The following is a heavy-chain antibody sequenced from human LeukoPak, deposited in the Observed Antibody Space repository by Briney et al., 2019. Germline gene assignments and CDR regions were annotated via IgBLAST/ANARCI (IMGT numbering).Heavy chain of an antibody. Sequence: PSETLSLTCTVSGGSISSYYWSWIRQPPGKGLEWIGYIYYSGSTNYNPSLKSRVTISVDTSKNQFSLKLSSATAADTAVYYCARGENSYGYGSPYYFDYWGQGTLVTVSS. V-gene: IGHV4-59*01. J-gene: IGHJ4*02. CDR3: ARGENSYGYGSPYYFDY. D-gene: IGHD5-18*01. CDR2: IYYSGST. CDR1: GGSISSYY.